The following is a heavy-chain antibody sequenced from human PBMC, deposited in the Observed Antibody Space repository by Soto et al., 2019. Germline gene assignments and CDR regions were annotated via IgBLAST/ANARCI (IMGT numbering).Heavy chain of an antibody. Sequence: QVQLVESGGGVVQPGRSLRLSCAASGFTFSSYGMHWVRQAPGKGLEWVAVIWYDGSNKYYADSVKGRFTISRDNSKNPVDLQMNSLGAEDTAVYYCASDVAVLWFEELLGGMDVWGQGTTVTVSS. CDR1: GFTFSSYG. V-gene: IGHV3-33*01. D-gene: IGHD3-10*01. CDR3: ASDVAVLWFEELLGGMDV. J-gene: IGHJ6*02. CDR2: IWYDGSNK.